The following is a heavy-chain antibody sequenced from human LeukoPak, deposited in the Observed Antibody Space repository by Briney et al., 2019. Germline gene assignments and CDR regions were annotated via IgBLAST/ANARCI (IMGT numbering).Heavy chain of an antibody. CDR1: GGSLKNFA. Sequence: GASVKVSCKASGGSLKNFAISWVRQAPGQGPEWMGGFNHIYGTTNYAQKFQGRVTITVDDSTNIAYLDLSSLRSDDTALYYCARRAEWFSWTRLDAFDIWRQGTMVTVSS. V-gene: IGHV1-69*01. CDR3: ARRAEWFSWTRLDAFDI. CDR2: FNHIYGTT. D-gene: IGHD3-3*01. J-gene: IGHJ3*02.